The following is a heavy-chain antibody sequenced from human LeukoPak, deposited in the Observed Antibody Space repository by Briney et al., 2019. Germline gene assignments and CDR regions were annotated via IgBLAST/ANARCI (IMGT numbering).Heavy chain of an antibody. D-gene: IGHD6-13*01. CDR2: ISYDGSNK. Sequence: GGSLRLSCAASGFTFSSYAMHWVRQAPGKGLEWVAVISYDGSNKYYADSVKGRFTISRDNSKNTLYLQMNSLRAEDTAVYYCARAYSSSWYYYYMDVWGKGTTVTVSS. V-gene: IGHV3-30*01. J-gene: IGHJ6*03. CDR3: ARAYSSSWYYYYMDV. CDR1: GFTFSSYA.